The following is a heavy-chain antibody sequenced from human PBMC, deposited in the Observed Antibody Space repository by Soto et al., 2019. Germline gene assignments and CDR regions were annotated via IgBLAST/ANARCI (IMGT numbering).Heavy chain of an antibody. V-gene: IGHV3-23*01. D-gene: IGHD6-19*01. J-gene: IGHJ6*02. Sequence: GGSLRLSCAASGFTFSSYAMSWVRQAPGKGLEWVSAISGSGGSTYYADSVKGRFTISRDNSKNTLYLQMNSLRAEDTAVYYCAKYSSGWPYYYYYGMDVWGQGTTVTVSS. CDR2: ISGSGGST. CDR1: GFTFSSYA. CDR3: AKYSSGWPYYYYYGMDV.